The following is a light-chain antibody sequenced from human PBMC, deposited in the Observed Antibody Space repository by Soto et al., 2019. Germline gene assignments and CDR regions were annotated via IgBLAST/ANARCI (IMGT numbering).Light chain of an antibody. J-gene: IGKJ5*01. V-gene: IGKV3-15*01. Sequence: EVVVTQSPATLSVSPGERATLSCRASQSVSSNLAWSQQKPGQAPRLLIYGASTRAAGIPARFSGSGSGTEFTLTISSLQSEDFAVYYCHQYDNWPKTFGQGTRLEIK. CDR1: QSVSSN. CDR2: GAS. CDR3: HQYDNWPKT.